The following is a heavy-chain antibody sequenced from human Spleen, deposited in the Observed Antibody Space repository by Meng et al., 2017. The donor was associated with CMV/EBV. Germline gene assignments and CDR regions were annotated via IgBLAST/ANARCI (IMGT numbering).Heavy chain of an antibody. V-gene: IGHV3-21*01. CDR1: GFTFSSYS. CDR3: TRGYSSSWYAPDY. Sequence: GESLKISCAASGFTFSSYSMNWVRQAPGKGLEWVSSISSSSSYIYYADSVKGRFTISRDNAKNSLYLQMTSLRAEDTAVYYCTRGYSSSWYAPDYWGQGTLVTVSS. J-gene: IGHJ4*02. CDR2: ISSSSSYI. D-gene: IGHD6-13*01.